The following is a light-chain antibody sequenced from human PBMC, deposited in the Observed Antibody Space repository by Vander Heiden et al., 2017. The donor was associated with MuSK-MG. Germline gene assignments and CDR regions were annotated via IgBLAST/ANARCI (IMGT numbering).Light chain of an antibody. CDR1: YSNIGRND. Sequence: QSVLTQPPSASVTPGQRVIISCSGSYSNIGRNDVNWFQQQLPGTAPKLRIYSTSHRHSGVPARFSCSKSGPSDYLAISGLQAEDEADYYCVVWDDNISGVIFGPGTKVTVL. V-gene: IGLV1-44*01. CDR2: STS. J-gene: IGLJ2*01. CDR3: VVWDDNISGVI.